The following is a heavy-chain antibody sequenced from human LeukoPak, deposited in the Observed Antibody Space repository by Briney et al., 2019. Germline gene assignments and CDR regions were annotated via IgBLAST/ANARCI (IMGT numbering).Heavy chain of an antibody. Sequence: GRSLRLSCAASGFTSSNYAMHWVRQAPGKGLEWVTIISSDGNNKDYPDSVKGRFTVSRDNSKNTLYLQMNSLRAEDTAVYYCARDRARGTPDWFDPWGQGTLVTVSS. CDR1: GFTSSNYA. CDR2: ISSDGNNK. J-gene: IGHJ5*02. CDR3: ARDRARGTPDWFDP. D-gene: IGHD3-10*01. V-gene: IGHV3-30-3*01.